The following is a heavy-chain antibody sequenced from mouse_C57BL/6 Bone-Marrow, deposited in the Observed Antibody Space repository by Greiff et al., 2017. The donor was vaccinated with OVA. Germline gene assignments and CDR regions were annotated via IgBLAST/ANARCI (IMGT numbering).Heavy chain of an antibody. V-gene: IGHV1-9*01. CDR1: GYTFTGSW. D-gene: IGHD1-1*01. CDR3: ARGGYYPVAGDY. Sequence: QVQLQQSGAELMKPGASVKLSCKATGYTFTGSWLAWVQQRPGPGLEWIGELIPGSGRTHSNEKFKGKATFTADTSSNTAYMQLSSLTTEDSAIYYCARGGYYPVAGDYWGQGTTLTVSS. J-gene: IGHJ2*01. CDR2: LIPGSGRT.